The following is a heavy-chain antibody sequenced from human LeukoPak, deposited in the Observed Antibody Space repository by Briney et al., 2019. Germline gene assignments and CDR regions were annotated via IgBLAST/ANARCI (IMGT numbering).Heavy chain of an antibody. CDR3: ARHSFGDYKFWFDY. CDR1: GFTFSSYG. J-gene: IGHJ4*02. CDR2: ISSSGSSI. Sequence: PGGSLRLSCAASGFTFSSYGMNWVRQAPGKGLEWVSYISSSGSSIYYADSVKGRFTIFRDNAKNSLSLQMNSLRAEDTAVYYCARHSFGDYKFWFDYWGGGPGVTVSS. V-gene: IGHV3-48*04. D-gene: IGHD4-17*01.